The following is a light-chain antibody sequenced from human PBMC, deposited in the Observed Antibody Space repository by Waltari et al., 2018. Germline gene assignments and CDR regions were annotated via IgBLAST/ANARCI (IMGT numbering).Light chain of an antibody. Sequence: GGSSNIGAGYDVHWYKQLPGTAPKLLIYGNINRPSGVPDRFSGSKSGTSASLAITGLQAEDEADYYCQSYDSSLSGSVFGGGTKLTVL. CDR3: QSYDSSLSGSV. CDR1: SSNIGAGYD. V-gene: IGLV1-40*01. CDR2: GNI. J-gene: IGLJ2*01.